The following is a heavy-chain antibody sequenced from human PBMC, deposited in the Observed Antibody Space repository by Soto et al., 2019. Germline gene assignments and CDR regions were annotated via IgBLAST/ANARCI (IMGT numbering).Heavy chain of an antibody. J-gene: IGHJ6*03. CDR3: AKCGISSESSSYMDV. D-gene: IGHD6-6*01. CDR2: ISASGGST. V-gene: IGHV3-23*01. CDR1: AFTFSSNP. Sequence: PGGPLRLSCPPPAFTFSSNPMSWVRQAPGKGLEWVSSISASGGSTYYADSVKGRFAISRDNSKNTLYLQMNSLRAEDTAVYSCAKCGISSESSSYMDVWGKGTTVTVSS.